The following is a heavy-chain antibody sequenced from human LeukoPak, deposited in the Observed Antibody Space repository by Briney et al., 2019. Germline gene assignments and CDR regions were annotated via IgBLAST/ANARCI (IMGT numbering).Heavy chain of an antibody. D-gene: IGHD5-12*01. J-gene: IGHJ4*02. CDR3: AKASEERYSGYDDYLHY. CDR2: ISWNGDTI. V-gene: IGHV3-9*01. CDR1: GFSFEDHA. Sequence: PGGSLRLSCVVSGFSFEDHAMHWVRQAPGKGLEWVLGISWNGDTIGHADSVKGRFTVSRDNAKNSVYLQMNNLRTEDTALCYCAKASEERYSGYDDYLHYWGQGTLVTVSS.